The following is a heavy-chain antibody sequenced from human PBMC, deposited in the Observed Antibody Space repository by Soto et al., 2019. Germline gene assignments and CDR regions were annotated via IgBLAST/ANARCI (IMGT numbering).Heavy chain of an antibody. CDR3: ARGAQSCSCPDY. J-gene: IGHJ4*02. CDR1: GFTVSSNY. Sequence: EVQLVESGGGLVQPGGSLRLSCAASGFTVSSNYMSWVRQAPGKGLEWVSVIQSGGSTYYADSVKGRFSISRDNSKNTLYLQMNSLRAEDTAVYDCARGAQSCSCPDYWGQGTLVTVSS. V-gene: IGHV3-66*01. D-gene: IGHD2-15*01. CDR2: IQSGGST.